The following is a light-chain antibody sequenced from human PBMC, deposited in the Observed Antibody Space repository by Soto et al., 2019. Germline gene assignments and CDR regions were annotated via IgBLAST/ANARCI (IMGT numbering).Light chain of an antibody. CDR1: QSLSDN. J-gene: IGKJ1*01. Sequence: IVMTQSPDTLAVSPGETVTLSCRASQSLSDNLAWYQQKIGQPPRLLIFRASTRASGIPARFSGGGSGTEFTLTISRLQSEDFAVYYCQKYGNWPPWTFGPGTKVDIK. V-gene: IGKV3-15*01. CDR2: RAS. CDR3: QKYGNWPPWT.